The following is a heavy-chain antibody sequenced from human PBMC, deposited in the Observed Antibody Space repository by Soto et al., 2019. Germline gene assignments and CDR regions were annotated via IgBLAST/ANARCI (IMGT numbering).Heavy chain of an antibody. CDR3: ARDRGRFVWNDHAFDI. D-gene: IGHD1-1*01. Sequence: EVQLVESGGGLVQPGGSLRLSCAASGFTFSSYWMHWVRQAPGKGLVWVSRINSDGSSTSYADSVKGRFTISRDNAKNSLYLQMNSLRAEDTAVYYCARDRGRFVWNDHAFDIWGQGTMVTVSS. V-gene: IGHV3-74*01. CDR1: GFTFSSYW. CDR2: INSDGSST. J-gene: IGHJ3*02.